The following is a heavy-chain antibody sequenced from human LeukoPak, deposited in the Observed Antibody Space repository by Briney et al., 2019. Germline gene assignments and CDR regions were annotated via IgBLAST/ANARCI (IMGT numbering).Heavy chain of an antibody. Sequence: PSETLSLTCDVYGGSFSGYYWSWIRQPPGKGLEWIGYIYYSGSTNYNPSFKSRVTISVDTSKNQFSLKLSSVTAADTAVYYCARLQSAYYDSSGYYFRTEKRTYYFDYWGQGTLVTVSS. D-gene: IGHD3-22*01. CDR1: GGSFSGYY. J-gene: IGHJ4*02. CDR3: ARLQSAYYDSSGYYFRTEKRTYYFDY. V-gene: IGHV4-59*08. CDR2: IYYSGST.